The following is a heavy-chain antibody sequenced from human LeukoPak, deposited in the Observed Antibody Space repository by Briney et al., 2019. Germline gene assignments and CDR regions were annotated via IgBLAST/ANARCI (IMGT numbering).Heavy chain of an antibody. CDR2: INQHGSET. CDR3: ARVDHT. V-gene: IGHV3-7*03. CDR1: GFTFSSHW. J-gene: IGHJ4*02. Sequence: GGSLRLSCAASGFTFSSHWMSWVRQAPGKGLEWVANINQHGSETYYVDSVKGRFTISRANAQNSLYLQMNSLRAGDTAVYYCARVDHTWGQGTLVTVSS.